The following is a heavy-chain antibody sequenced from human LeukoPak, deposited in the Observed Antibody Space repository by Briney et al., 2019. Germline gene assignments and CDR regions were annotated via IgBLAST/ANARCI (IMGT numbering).Heavy chain of an antibody. CDR1: GGSISSSSYY. CDR3: ARGSYPFDY. V-gene: IGHV4-39*01. Sequence: SETLSLTCTVSGGSISSSSYYWGWIRQPPGKGLEWIGSIYYSGSTYYNPSLKSRVTISVDTSKNQFSLKLSSVTAADTAVYDCARGSYPFDYWGQGTLVTVSS. D-gene: IGHD1-26*01. J-gene: IGHJ4*02. CDR2: IYYSGST.